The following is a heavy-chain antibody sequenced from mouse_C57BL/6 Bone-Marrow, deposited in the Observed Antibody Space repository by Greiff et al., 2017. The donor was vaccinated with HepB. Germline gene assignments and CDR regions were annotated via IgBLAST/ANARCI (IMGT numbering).Heavy chain of an antibody. CDR3: ARGLLRDFDY. D-gene: IGHD2-3*01. J-gene: IGHJ2*01. CDR2: IRNKANGYTT. Sequence: EVKLMESGGGLVQPGGSLSLSCAASGFTFTDYYMSWVRQPPGKALEWLGFIRNKANGYTTEYSASVKGRFTISRDNSQSILYLQMNALRAEDSATYYCARGLLRDFDYWGQGTTLTVSS. V-gene: IGHV7-3*01. CDR1: GFTFTDYY.